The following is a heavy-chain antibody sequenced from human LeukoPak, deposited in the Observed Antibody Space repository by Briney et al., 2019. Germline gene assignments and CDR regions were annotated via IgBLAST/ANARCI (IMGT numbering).Heavy chain of an antibody. D-gene: IGHD1-20*01. CDR3: AKDGAYDWNDKSDY. J-gene: IGHJ4*02. V-gene: IGHV3-7*01. CDR2: IKRDGKEK. CDR1: GFTFSSYW. Sequence: GGSLRLSCAASGFTFSSYWMSWVRQAPGKGLEWVANIKRDGKEKHYVDSVKGRFTISRDNARNSLYLQMSSLRAEDTAVYYCAKDGAYDWNDKSDYWGQGTPVTVSS.